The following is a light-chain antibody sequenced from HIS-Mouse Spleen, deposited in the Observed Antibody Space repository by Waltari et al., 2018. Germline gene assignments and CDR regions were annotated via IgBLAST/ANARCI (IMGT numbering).Light chain of an antibody. Sequence: QSALTQPASVSGSPGQSITISCTGTSSDVGSYNLVSWYQQHPGKAPKLMIYEGSKGPSGVSHRFSGSKSGNTASLTISGLQAEDEADYYCCSYAGSSTVVFGGGTKLTVL. CDR2: EGS. J-gene: IGLJ2*01. CDR1: SSDVGSYNL. CDR3: CSYAGSSTVV. V-gene: IGLV2-23*01.